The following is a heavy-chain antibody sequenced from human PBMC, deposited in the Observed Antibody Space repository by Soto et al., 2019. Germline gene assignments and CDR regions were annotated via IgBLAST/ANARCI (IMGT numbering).Heavy chain of an antibody. V-gene: IGHV3-23*01. CDR1: GFTFSSYA. CDR2: ISGSGGST. D-gene: IGHD5-18*01. CDR3: AKSDAYTYGLGYFDY. J-gene: IGHJ4*02. Sequence: EVQLLESGGGLVQPGGSLRLSCAASGFTFSSYAMSWVRQAPGKGLEWVSAISGSGGSTYYADSVKGRFTISRDNSTNTLYLQMNSLRAEDTAVYYCAKSDAYTYGLGYFDYWGQGTLVTVSS.